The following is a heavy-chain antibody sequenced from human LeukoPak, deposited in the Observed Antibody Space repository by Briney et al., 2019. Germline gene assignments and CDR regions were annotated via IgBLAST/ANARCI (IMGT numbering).Heavy chain of an antibody. D-gene: IGHD3-3*01. J-gene: IGHJ4*02. V-gene: IGHV3-23*01. Sequence: GGSLTLSCAASNFTFSRYAINWLRQPSGKGLDWVSVINGSGGSTYYADSVKGRFTISRDNAKNTLYLQMNSLRAEDTAVYYCAKDRYDFWSTYSSNPFDYWGQGTLVTVSS. CDR2: INGSGGST. CDR3: AKDRYDFWSTYSSNPFDY. CDR1: NFTFSRYA.